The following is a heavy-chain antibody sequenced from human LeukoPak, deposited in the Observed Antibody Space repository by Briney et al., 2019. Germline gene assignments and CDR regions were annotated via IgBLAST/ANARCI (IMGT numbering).Heavy chain of an antibody. Sequence: GRSLRLSCAASGFTFSSYGMHWVRQAPGKGLEWVAFIRYDGSNKYYADSVKGRFTISRDNSKNTLYLQMNSLRAEDTAVYYCAKDLHPQWLARTVDYWGQGTLVTVSS. CDR3: AKDLHPQWLARTVDY. V-gene: IGHV3-30*02. J-gene: IGHJ4*02. CDR1: GFTFSSYG. CDR2: IRYDGSNK. D-gene: IGHD6-19*01.